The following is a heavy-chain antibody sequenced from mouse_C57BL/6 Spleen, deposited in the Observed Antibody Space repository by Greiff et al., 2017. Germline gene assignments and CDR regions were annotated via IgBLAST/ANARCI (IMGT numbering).Heavy chain of an antibody. CDR2: INPNNGGT. Sequence: EVKLQEPGPELVKPGASVKMSCKASGYTFTDYNMHWVKQSHGKSLAWIGYINPNNGGTSYNQKFKGKATLTVNKSSSTAYMELRSLTSEDSAVYYCARLRDYYGSSYGWYFDVWGTGTTVTVSS. V-gene: IGHV1-22*01. J-gene: IGHJ1*03. D-gene: IGHD1-1*01. CDR3: ARLRDYYGSSYGWYFDV. CDR1: GYTFTDYN.